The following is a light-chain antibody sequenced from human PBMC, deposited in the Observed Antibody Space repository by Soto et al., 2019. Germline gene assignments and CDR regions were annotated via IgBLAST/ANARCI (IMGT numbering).Light chain of an antibody. V-gene: IGLV2-8*01. CDR1: SSDVGRYNY. Sequence: QSSLTQPPSASGSPGQSVTISCTGTSSDVGRYNYISWYQQRPGKAPKLIIYEVSKRPSGVPDRLSGFKYGNTASLTVSGLQAEDEADYYCSSYARNSGYVLGNGTKVTVL. CDR2: EVS. CDR3: SSYARNSGYV. J-gene: IGLJ1*01.